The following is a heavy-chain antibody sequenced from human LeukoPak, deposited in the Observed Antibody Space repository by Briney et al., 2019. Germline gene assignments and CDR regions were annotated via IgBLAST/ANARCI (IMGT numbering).Heavy chain of an antibody. D-gene: IGHD1-26*01. CDR3: ARGDGTGELDY. Sequence: GGSLRLSCAASGFTFSSYWMSWVRQAPGKGLEWVANIKHAGSEKYYVDSVKGRFTISRDNAKNSLYLQMNSLRAEDTAIYYCARGDGTGELDYWGQGTLVTVSS. CDR2: IKHAGSEK. V-gene: IGHV3-7*03. J-gene: IGHJ4*02. CDR1: GFTFSSYW.